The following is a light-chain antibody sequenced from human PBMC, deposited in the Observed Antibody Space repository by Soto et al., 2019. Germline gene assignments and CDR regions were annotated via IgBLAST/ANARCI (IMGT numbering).Light chain of an antibody. V-gene: IGKV3-11*01. Sequence: EIVMTQSPDTLSVSPGERATLSCRASQRISSNLAWYQQKPGQAPRLLIYDAFNRATGIPARFSGSGSGTDFTLTISSLEPEDFAVYYCQQRSNWPVTFGQGTKLDIK. CDR3: QQRSNWPVT. CDR1: QRISSN. J-gene: IGKJ2*01. CDR2: DAF.